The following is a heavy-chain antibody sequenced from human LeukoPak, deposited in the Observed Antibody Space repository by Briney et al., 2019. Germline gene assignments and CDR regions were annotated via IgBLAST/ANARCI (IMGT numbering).Heavy chain of an antibody. CDR1: GFTFSSYE. D-gene: IGHD3-10*01. Sequence: GGSLRLSCAASGFTFSSYEMNWVRQAPGKGLEWVSYINTGGFTIYYADSVKGRFTISRDNAKNSLYLQMNSLRAEDTAVYYCARGASGIGGIRFDPWGQGTLVTVSS. CDR3: ARGASGIGGIRFDP. V-gene: IGHV3-48*03. CDR2: INTGGFTI. J-gene: IGHJ5*02.